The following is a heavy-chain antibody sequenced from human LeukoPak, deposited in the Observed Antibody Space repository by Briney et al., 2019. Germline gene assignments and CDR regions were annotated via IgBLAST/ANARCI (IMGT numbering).Heavy chain of an antibody. J-gene: IGHJ4*02. CDR3: AKDGQQWLVVAFFDY. CDR2: ISGSSGST. D-gene: IGHD6-19*01. CDR1: GFTFNSYA. V-gene: IGHV3-23*01. Sequence: AGSLRLYCAASGFTFNSYAMSWLRQAPGKGLEWVSAISGSSGSTYYADSVKGRFTITRDNSKNTLYLQLNSLRAEDTAVYYCAKDGQQWLVVAFFDYWGQGTLVTVSS.